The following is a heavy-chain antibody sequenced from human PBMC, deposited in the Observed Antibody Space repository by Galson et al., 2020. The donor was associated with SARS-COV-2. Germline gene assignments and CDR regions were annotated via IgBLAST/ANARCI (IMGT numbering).Heavy chain of an antibody. CDR1: VFTLSSYA. CDR3: ARGPRFGELLSPFAS. D-gene: IGHD3-10*01. J-gene: IGHJ4*02. V-gene: IGHV3-30-3*01. Sequence: TGGPLRPPSAASVFTLSSYAMHWVRQAPGKGLDWVAVISKDGTKRNYADSVKGRFTISRDNSKNTLFLQMNRLRVEDTAVYYCARGPRFGELLSPFASWGQGTLVTVSS. CDR2: ISKDGTKR.